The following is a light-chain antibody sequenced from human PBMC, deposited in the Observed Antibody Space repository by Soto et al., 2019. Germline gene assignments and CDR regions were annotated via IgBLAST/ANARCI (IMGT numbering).Light chain of an antibody. J-gene: IGLJ2*01. CDR1: SSDVGGYNY. CDR2: DVN. Sequence: QSALTQPASVSGSPGQSITISCTGTSSDVGGYNYVPWYQQRPGKAPKLMLYDVNNRPSGVSNRFYGSKSGNTASLTISGLQDEDEADYYCSSYTNSGTFVLGGGTKLTVL. CDR3: SSYTNSGTFV. V-gene: IGLV2-14*01.